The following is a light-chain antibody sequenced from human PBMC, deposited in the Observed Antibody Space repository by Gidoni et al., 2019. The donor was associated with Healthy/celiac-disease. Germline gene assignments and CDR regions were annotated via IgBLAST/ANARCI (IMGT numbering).Light chain of an antibody. V-gene: IGKV3-20*01. CDR2: GAS. CDR3: QQYGSSQWT. Sequence: EIVLTPSPGTLSLSPGERATLSCRASQSVSSSYLAWYQQNPGQAHRLLIYGASSRATGIPDRFSGSGSGTDFTLTISRLEPEDFAVYYCQQYGSSQWTFGQGTKVEIK. CDR1: QSVSSSY. J-gene: IGKJ1*01.